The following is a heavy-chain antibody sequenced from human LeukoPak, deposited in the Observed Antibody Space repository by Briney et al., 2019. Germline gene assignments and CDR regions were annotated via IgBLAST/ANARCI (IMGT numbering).Heavy chain of an antibody. V-gene: IGHV3-30*18. CDR1: GFTFSSYG. CDR3: AKDHYYGSGSYYNGDYYGMDV. D-gene: IGHD3-10*01. J-gene: IGHJ6*02. CDR2: ISYDGSNK. Sequence: GRSLRLSCAASGFTFSSYGMHWVRQAPGKGLEWVAVISYDGSNKYYADSVKGRFTISRDNSKNTLYLQMNSLRAEDTAVYYCAKDHYYGSGSYYNGDYYGMDVWGQGTTVTVSS.